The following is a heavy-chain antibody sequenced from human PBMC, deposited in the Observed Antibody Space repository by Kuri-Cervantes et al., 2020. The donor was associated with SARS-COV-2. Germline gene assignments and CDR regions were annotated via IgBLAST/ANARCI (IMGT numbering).Heavy chain of an antibody. J-gene: IGHJ3*02. CDR3: ARSGYSYGPETQGAFDI. Sequence: ESLKISCTVSGGSISSYYWSWIRQPPGQGLEWLGYIYYSGSTKYNPSLESRVTISLDTSRNQFSLKLSSVTAADSAVYYCARSGYSYGPETQGAFDIWGQGTMVTVSS. D-gene: IGHD5-18*01. V-gene: IGHV4-59*12. CDR1: GGSISSYY. CDR2: IYYSGST.